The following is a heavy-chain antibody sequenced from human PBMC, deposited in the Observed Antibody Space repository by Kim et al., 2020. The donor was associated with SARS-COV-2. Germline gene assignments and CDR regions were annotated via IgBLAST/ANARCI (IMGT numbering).Heavy chain of an antibody. D-gene: IGHD2-15*01. CDR1: GFMFGNYD. CDR2: ITGTGHTT. V-gene: IGHV3-23*01. Sequence: GGSLRLSCAASGFMFGNYDMSWVRQPPGKGLEWVSSITGTGHTTYQADSVKGRFTVSRDNSKNTLSLQMNSLRADDTAKYYCAKPPDDAAPDVLDVWGQGTMVIVSS. J-gene: IGHJ3*01. CDR3: AKPPDDAAPDVLDV.